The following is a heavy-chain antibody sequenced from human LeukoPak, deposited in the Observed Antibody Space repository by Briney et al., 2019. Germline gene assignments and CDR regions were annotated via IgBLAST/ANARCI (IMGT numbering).Heavy chain of an antibody. Sequence: GGSPRLSCAASGFTFSSYAMSWVRQAPGKGLEWVSAISGSGGSTYYADSVKGRFTISRDNSKNTLYLQMNSLRAEDTAVYYCAKDLYSSGWYGGSDYWGQGTLVTVSS. CDR2: ISGSGGST. CDR1: GFTFSSYA. V-gene: IGHV3-23*01. J-gene: IGHJ4*02. D-gene: IGHD6-19*01. CDR3: AKDLYSSGWYGGSDY.